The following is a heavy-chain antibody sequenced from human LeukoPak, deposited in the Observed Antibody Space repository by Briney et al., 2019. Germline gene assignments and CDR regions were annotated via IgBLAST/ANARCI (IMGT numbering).Heavy chain of an antibody. Sequence: SETLSLTCAVSGYPISSGYYWGWIRPPPGKGLEWIGSIYHSGSTYYNPSLKSRVTISVDTSKNQFSLKLSSVTAADTAVYYCASEHRGYCSSTSCYTGVDYWGQGTLVTVSS. V-gene: IGHV4-38-2*01. J-gene: IGHJ4*02. D-gene: IGHD2-2*02. CDR3: ASEHRGYCSSTSCYTGVDY. CDR1: GYPISSGYY. CDR2: IYHSGST.